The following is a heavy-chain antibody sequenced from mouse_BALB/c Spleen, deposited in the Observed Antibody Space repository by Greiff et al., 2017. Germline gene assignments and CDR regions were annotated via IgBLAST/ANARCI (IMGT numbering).Heavy chain of an antibody. V-gene: IGHV2-6-7*01. Sequence: VHLVESGPGLVAPSQSLSITCTVSGFSLTGYGVNWVRQPPGKGLEWLGMIWGDGSTDYNSALKSRLSISKDNSKSQVFLKLNSLQTDDTATYYCAKPDYRYGGAMDYWGQGTSVTVSS. CDR1: GFSLTGYG. D-gene: IGHD2-14*01. CDR3: AKPDYRYGGAMDY. J-gene: IGHJ4*01. CDR2: IWGDGST.